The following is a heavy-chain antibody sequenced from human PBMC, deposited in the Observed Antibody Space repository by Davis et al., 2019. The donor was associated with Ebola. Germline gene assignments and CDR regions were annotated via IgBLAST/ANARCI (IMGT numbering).Heavy chain of an antibody. D-gene: IGHD4-11*01. Sequence: DSVKGRFTISRDYSKKTLYLQMNSLRVEDTAVYYCTRDGTPPGNSNYPGAGYYYGMDVWGQGTTVTVSS. CDR3: TRDGTPPGNSNYPGAGYYYGMDV. J-gene: IGHJ6*02. V-gene: IGHV3-30*01.